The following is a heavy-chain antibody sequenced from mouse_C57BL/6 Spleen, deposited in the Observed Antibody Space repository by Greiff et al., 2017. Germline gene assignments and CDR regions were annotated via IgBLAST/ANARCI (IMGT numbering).Heavy chain of an antibody. CDR3: ARSYYGSSYWYFDV. D-gene: IGHD1-1*01. CDR2: IDPSDSYT. Sequence: VQLQQPGAELVMPGASVKLSCKASGYTFTSYWMHWVKQRPGQGLEWIGEIDPSDSYTNYNQKFKGNSTLTVDKSSSTAYMQLSSLTSEDSAVYYCARSYYGSSYWYFDVWGTGTTVTVSS. CDR1: GYTFTSYW. J-gene: IGHJ1*03. V-gene: IGHV1-69*01.